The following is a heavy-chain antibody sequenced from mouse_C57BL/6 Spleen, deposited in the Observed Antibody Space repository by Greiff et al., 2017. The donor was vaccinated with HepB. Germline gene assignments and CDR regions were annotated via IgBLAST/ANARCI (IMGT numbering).Heavy chain of an antibody. D-gene: IGHD1-1*01. CDR1: GFTFSSYS. Sequence: EVQLVESGGGLVKPGGSLKLSCAASGFTFSSYSMSWVRQTPEKRLEWVATISGGGGNTYYPDSVKGRFPISRDNAKSTLYMQMSRLRSEDTALYYCARRDYYGSSTHFDYWGQGTTLTVSS. J-gene: IGHJ2*01. CDR2: ISGGGGNT. CDR3: ARRDYYGSSTHFDY. V-gene: IGHV5-9*01.